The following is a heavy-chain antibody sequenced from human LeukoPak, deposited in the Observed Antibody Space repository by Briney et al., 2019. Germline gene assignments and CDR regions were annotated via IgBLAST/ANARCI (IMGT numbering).Heavy chain of an antibody. Sequence: SETLSLTCTVSGGSIRSRSYYWGWIRQPPGKGLEWIGSIYYSGSTYYNPSLKSRVTISVDTSRNQFSLNLSSVTAADTAVYYCARDARPLWILVQGIDPWGQGTLVTVSS. CDR1: GGSIRSRSYY. D-gene: IGHD5-18*01. CDR3: ARDARPLWILVQGIDP. J-gene: IGHJ5*02. V-gene: IGHV4-39*07. CDR2: IYYSGST.